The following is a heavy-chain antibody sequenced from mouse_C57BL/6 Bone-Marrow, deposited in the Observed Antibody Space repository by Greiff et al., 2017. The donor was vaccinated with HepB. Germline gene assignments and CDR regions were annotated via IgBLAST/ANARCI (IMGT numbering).Heavy chain of an antibody. V-gene: IGHV3-6*01. Sequence: EVKVEESGPGLVKPSQSLSLTCSVTGYSITSGYYWNWIRQFPGNKLEWMGYISYDGSNNYNPSLKNRISITRDTSKNQFFLKLNSVTTEDTATYYCARGVTRSEFAYWGQGTLVTVSA. CDR3: ARGVTRSEFAY. D-gene: IGHD2-2*01. CDR1: GYSITSGYY. J-gene: IGHJ3*01. CDR2: ISYDGSN.